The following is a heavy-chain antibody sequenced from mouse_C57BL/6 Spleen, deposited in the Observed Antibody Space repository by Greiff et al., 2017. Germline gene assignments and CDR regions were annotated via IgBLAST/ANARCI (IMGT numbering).Heavy chain of an antibody. CDR2: IDPSDSET. J-gene: IGHJ4*01. D-gene: IGHD1-1*01. CDR1: GYTFTSYW. CDR3: ARDYGNGAMDY. V-gene: IGHV1-52*01. Sequence: QVHVKQPGAELVRPGSSVKLSCKASGYTFTSYWMHWVKQRPIQGLEWIGNIDPSDSETHYNQKFKDKATLTVDKSSSTAYMQLSSLTSEDSAVYYCARDYGNGAMDYWGQGTSVTVSS.